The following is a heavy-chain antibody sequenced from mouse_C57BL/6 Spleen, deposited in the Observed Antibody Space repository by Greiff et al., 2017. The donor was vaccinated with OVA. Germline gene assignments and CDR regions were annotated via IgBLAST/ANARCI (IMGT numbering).Heavy chain of an antibody. Sequence: DVHLVESGGDLVKPGGSLKLSCAASGFTFSSYGMSWVRQTPDKRLEWVATISSGGSYAYYPDSVKGRFTISRDNAKNTLYLQMSSLKSEDTAMYYCARHRTGVTDYWGQGTTLTVSS. CDR2: ISSGGSYA. V-gene: IGHV5-6*01. CDR1: GFTFSSYG. D-gene: IGHD4-1*01. J-gene: IGHJ2*01. CDR3: ARHRTGVTDY.